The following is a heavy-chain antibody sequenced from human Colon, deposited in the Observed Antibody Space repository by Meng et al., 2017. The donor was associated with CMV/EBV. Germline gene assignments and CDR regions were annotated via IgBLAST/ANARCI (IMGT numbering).Heavy chain of an antibody. V-gene: IGHV3-23*01. Sequence: GESLKISCAASGFDFITYAMVWVRQAPGKGLEWVSSISGSGGATFYAGSLKGRLTVSRDNSRNTLFLQINSLRAADTAVYYCAKGARMAGAGPDYWGQGTLVTVSS. D-gene: IGHD6-13*01. J-gene: IGHJ4*02. CDR3: AKGARMAGAGPDY. CDR1: GFDFITYA. CDR2: ISGSGGAT.